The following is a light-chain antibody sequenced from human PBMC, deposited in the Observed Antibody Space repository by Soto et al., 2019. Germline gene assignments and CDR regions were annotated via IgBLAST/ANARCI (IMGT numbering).Light chain of an antibody. CDR2: DIN. Sequence: QSVLTQPASVSGSPGQSITISCTGTSSDVGNYIFVSWYRQHPGKAPKLMIYDINNRPSGVSNRFSGSKSGNTASLTTSGLQAEDEADYYCVSYTTSASYVFGTGTKVTAL. J-gene: IGLJ1*01. CDR3: VSYTTSASYV. V-gene: IGLV2-14*01. CDR1: SSDVGNYIF.